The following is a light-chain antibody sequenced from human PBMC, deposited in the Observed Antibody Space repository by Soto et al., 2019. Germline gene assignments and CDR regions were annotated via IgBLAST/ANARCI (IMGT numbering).Light chain of an antibody. CDR1: QSVSSW. Sequence: DIQMTQSPSSLSTSVGDRVTITCRASQSVSSWLAWYQQKPGKAPKLLIYRASNLQGGVPSRFSGSGSGTEFTLTIGSLQPDDSATYYCQQYDRYPLTFGGGTNREIK. J-gene: IGKJ4*01. V-gene: IGKV1-5*03. CDR2: RAS. CDR3: QQYDRYPLT.